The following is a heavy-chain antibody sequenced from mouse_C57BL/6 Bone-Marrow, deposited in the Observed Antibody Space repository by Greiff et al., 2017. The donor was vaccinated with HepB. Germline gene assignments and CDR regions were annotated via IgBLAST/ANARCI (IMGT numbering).Heavy chain of an antibody. CDR1: GYTFTDYE. J-gene: IGHJ2*01. Sequence: VQGVESGAELVRPGASVTLSCKASGYTFTDYEMHWVKQTPVHGLEWIGAIDPETGGTAYNQKFKGKAILTADKSSSTAYMELRSLTSEDSAVYYCTRRVVADYFDYWGQGTTLTVSS. D-gene: IGHD1-1*01. CDR2: IDPETGGT. V-gene: IGHV1-15*01. CDR3: TRRVVADYFDY.